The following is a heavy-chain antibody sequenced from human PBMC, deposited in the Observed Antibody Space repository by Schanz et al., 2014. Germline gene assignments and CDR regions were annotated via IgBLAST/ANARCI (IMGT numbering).Heavy chain of an antibody. Sequence: EVQLVESGGGLVKPGGSLRLSCTASGFAFSSYSMNWVRQAPGKGLEWVSYISSSGTTIYYADSVKGRFTISRDNAKNSLYLQMNSLRAEDTAVYYCAREPLSGYNWFDPWGQGSLVTVSS. D-gene: IGHD6-25*01. CDR2: ISSSGTTI. CDR1: GFAFSSYS. V-gene: IGHV3-21*05. CDR3: AREPLSGYNWFDP. J-gene: IGHJ5*02.